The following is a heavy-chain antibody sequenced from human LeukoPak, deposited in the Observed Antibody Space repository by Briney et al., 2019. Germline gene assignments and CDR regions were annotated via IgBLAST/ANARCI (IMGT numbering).Heavy chain of an antibody. CDR1: GFTFSSYA. D-gene: IGHD6-19*01. CDR3: ARDPGSHNSSGWYDY. Sequence: GGSLRLSCAASGFTFSSYAMSWVRQAPGKGLEWVSYISYSGSTIYYADSVKGRFTISRDNAKNSLYLQMNSLRAEDTAVYYCARDPGSHNSSGWYDYWGQGTLVTVSS. CDR2: ISYSGSTI. J-gene: IGHJ4*02. V-gene: IGHV3-48*04.